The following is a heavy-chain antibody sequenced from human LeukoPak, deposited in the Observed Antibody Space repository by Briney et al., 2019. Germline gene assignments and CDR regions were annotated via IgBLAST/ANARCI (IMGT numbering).Heavy chain of an antibody. CDR2: VFHRGTT. J-gene: IGHJ5*02. D-gene: IGHD3-10*01. Sequence: PSETLSLTCTVSGYSINSAFYWGWIRVPPGKGPEWIGSVFHRGTTYYNSSLKSRVNISIDTSKNQFSLKLNSLTAEDTAMYYCVRDGYYGSGSPGWFGPWGPGTLVIVSA. CDR1: GYSINSAFY. CDR3: VRDGYYGSGSPGWFGP. V-gene: IGHV4-38-2*02.